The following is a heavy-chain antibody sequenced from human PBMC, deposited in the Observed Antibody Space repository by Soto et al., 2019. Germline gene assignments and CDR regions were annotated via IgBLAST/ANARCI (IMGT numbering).Heavy chain of an antibody. Sequence: TLSLTCSVSGGTISGYYWTWIRQPAGKGLEWIGRIYSSGNTKYNPALQSRVTMSLDTSNNQFSLRLTSVTAADTAVYYCARGQRFSDWFDPWGQGTLVTVSS. CDR2: IYSSGNT. J-gene: IGHJ5*02. V-gene: IGHV4-4*07. D-gene: IGHD3-3*01. CDR1: GGTISGYY. CDR3: ARGQRFSDWFDP.